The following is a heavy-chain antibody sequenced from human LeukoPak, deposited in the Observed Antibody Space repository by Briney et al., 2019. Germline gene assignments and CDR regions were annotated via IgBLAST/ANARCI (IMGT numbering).Heavy chain of an antibody. CDR2: INSDGSIT. V-gene: IGHV3-74*01. D-gene: IGHD2-21*02. J-gene: IGHJ6*02. Sequence: GGSLRLSCAASGFTFTTYWMHWVRQAPGKGLVWVSHINSDGSITSYADSVKGRFTISRDNAKNTLYLQMNSLRAEDTAVYYCARDHIVVVTAHYYYYYGMDVWGQGTTVTVSS. CDR1: GFTFTTYW. CDR3: ARDHIVVVTAHYYYYYGMDV.